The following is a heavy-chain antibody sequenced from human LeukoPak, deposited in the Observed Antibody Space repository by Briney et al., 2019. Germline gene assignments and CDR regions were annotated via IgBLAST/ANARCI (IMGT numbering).Heavy chain of an antibody. V-gene: IGHV1-69*05. J-gene: IGHJ4*02. CDR3: ARGRGSYYYGSGSYTPPDFDY. CDR1: GGTFSSYA. D-gene: IGHD3-10*01. CDR2: IIPIFDTT. Sequence: SVKVSCKASGGTFSSYAISWVRQAPGQGLEWMGGIIPIFDTTNYAQNFQGRVTITTDESTSTAYMELSSLRSEDTAVYYCARGRGSYYYGSGSYTPPDFDYWGQGTLVTVSS.